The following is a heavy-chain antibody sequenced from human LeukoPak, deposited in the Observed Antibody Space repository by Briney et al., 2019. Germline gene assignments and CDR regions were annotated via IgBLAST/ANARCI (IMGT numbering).Heavy chain of an antibody. CDR3: VRVLPTDSYPWCFDL. V-gene: IGHV3-11*05. J-gene: IGHJ2*01. Sequence: PGGSLRLSCAASGFTFCDYCMSWLRQAPGKGLEWVSYISRSSSYTNYADSVKGRFTSSRDNAENSLYLQMNSLRADDTAVYYCVRVLPTDSYPWCFDLWGRGTLVTVSS. CDR1: GFTFCDYC. CDR2: ISRSSSYT. D-gene: IGHD2-2*01.